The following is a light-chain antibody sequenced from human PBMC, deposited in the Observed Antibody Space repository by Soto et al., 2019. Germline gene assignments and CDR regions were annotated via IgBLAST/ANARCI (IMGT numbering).Light chain of an antibody. J-gene: IGLJ1*01. CDR1: SSDVGGYNY. CDR3: SSSTSNSAYV. Sequence: QSALTQPASVSGSPGQSITISCTGTSSDVGGYNYVSWYQQHPDKAPKLMIYEVSNRPSGVSNRFSGSKSGNTASLTISGLQAGDEADYYCSSSTSNSAYVFGTGTKVTVL. V-gene: IGLV2-14*01. CDR2: EVS.